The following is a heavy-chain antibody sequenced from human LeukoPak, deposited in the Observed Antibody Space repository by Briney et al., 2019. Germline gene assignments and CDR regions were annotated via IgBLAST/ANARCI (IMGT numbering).Heavy chain of an antibody. Sequence: GGSLRLSCAASGFTFSSYSLNWVRQAPGKGLEWVSFISSSSITIYYADSVKGRFTISRDNAEKSLYLQMNSLRAEDTAVYYCARDRGGSYSAIDYWGQGTMVTVSS. J-gene: IGHJ4*02. CDR1: GFTFSSYS. CDR2: ISSSSITI. V-gene: IGHV3-48*04. D-gene: IGHD2-15*01. CDR3: ARDRGGSYSAIDY.